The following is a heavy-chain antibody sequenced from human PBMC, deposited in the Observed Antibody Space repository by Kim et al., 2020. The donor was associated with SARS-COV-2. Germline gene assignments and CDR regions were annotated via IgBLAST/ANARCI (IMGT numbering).Heavy chain of an antibody. V-gene: IGHV3-33*01. J-gene: IGHJ6*02. CDR3: ARVPGAAAGTPYYYYGMDV. CDR2: IWYDGGNK. Sequence: GGSLRLSCAASGFTFSSYGMHWVRQAPGKGLEWVAVIWYDGGNKYYAYSVKGRFTISRDNSKNTLYLQMNSLRAEDTAVYYCARVPGAAAGTPYYYYGMDVWGQGTTTTVSS. D-gene: IGHD6-13*01. CDR1: GFTFSSYG.